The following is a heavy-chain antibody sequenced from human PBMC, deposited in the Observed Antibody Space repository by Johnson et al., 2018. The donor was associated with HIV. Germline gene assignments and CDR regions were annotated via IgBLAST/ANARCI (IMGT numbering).Heavy chain of an antibody. CDR1: GFTFSSYA. CDR2: ISGSGGST. CDR3: ARDGRDLVTRGSFDV. J-gene: IGHJ3*01. V-gene: IGHV3-23*04. Sequence: EQLVESGGSVVRPGESLRLSCAASGFTFSSYAMSWVRQAPGKGLEWVSAISGSGGSTYYAASVKGRFTISRDNAKNSLYLQMNSLRAEDTAVYYCARDGRDLVTRGSFDVWGQGTVVTVSS. D-gene: IGHD5-18*01.